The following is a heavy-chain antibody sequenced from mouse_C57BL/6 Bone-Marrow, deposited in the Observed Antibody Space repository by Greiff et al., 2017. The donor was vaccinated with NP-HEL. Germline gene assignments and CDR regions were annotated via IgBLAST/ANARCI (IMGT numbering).Heavy chain of an antibody. CDR2: IDPSDSYT. Sequence: QVQLQQSGAELVMPGASVKLSCKASGYTFTSYWMHWVKQRPGQGLEWIGEIDPSDSYTNYNQKFKGKSTLTVDKSSSTAYMQLSRLTSEDSAVYYCAGERAMGIVFAFWDRGTLITVSA. D-gene: IGHD1-1*02. V-gene: IGHV1-69*01. CDR3: AGERAMGIVFAF. J-gene: IGHJ3*01. CDR1: GYTFTSYW.